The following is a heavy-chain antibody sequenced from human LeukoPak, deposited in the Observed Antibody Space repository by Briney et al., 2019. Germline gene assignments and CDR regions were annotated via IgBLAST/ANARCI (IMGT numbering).Heavy chain of an antibody. D-gene: IGHD6-19*01. J-gene: IGHJ4*02. CDR1: GFTVSSDY. CDR2: LNSGGNT. V-gene: IGHV3-66*01. Sequence: GGSLRLSCAASGFTVSSDYMTWVRQAPGKGLEWVSSLNSGGNTYYADSVKDRFTISRDNSQNTVYLQMSSLRAEDTAVYYCARLRYSSGPLGFWGQGNLVTVSS. CDR3: ARLRYSSGPLGF.